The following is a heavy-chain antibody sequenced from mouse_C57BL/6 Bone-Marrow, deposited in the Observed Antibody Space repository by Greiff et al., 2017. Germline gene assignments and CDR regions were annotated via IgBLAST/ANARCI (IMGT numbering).Heavy chain of an antibody. J-gene: IGHJ3*01. CDR1: GYTFTSYW. CDR3: ASILSQRRGAY. Sequence: QVQLQQPGAELVKPGASVKLSCKASGYTFTSYWMQWVKQRPGQGLEWIGEIDPSDSYTNYNQKFKGKATLTVDTSSSTAYMQLSSLTSEDSAVYYCASILSQRRGAYWGQGTLVTVSA. CDR2: IDPSDSYT. D-gene: IGHD3-2*02. V-gene: IGHV1-50*01.